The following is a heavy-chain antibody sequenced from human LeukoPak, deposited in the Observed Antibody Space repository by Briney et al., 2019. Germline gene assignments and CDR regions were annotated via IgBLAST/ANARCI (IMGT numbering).Heavy chain of an antibody. CDR1: AFTFSSYA. CDR2: ISAGADST. V-gene: IGHV3-23*01. J-gene: IGHJ4*02. D-gene: IGHD3-22*01. Sequence: GGSLRLSCAASAFTFSSYAMSWVRQAPGKGLEWVSAISAGADSTYYADSVQGRFTISRDNAKNTLYLQMNSLRAEDTAVYYCARDGNYYDSSGPADYWGQGTLVTVSS. CDR3: ARDGNYYDSSGPADY.